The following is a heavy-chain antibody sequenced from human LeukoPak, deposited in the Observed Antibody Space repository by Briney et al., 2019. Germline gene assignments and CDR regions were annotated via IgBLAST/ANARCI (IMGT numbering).Heavy chain of an antibody. V-gene: IGHV3-66*01. Sequence: GGSLRLSCAASGFTVSSNYMSWVRQAPGKGLEWVSVIYSGGSTYYADSVRGRFTISRDNAKNSLYLQMNSLRDEDTAVYYCARDISPAGGYWGQGTLVTVSS. CDR1: GFTVSSNY. D-gene: IGHD6-13*01. CDR2: IYSGGST. CDR3: ARDISPAGGY. J-gene: IGHJ4*02.